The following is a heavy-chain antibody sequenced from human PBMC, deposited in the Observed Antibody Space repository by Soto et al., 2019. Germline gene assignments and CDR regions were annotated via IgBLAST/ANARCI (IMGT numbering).Heavy chain of an antibody. CDR1: GFTVSSNY. J-gene: IGHJ2*01. V-gene: IGHV3-66*01. Sequence: EVQLVESGGGLVQPGGSLRLSCAASGFTVSSNYMSWVHQAPGKGLEWVSVIYSGGSTYYADSVKGRFTISRDNSKNTLYLQMNSLRAEDTAVYYCARVSYGDYDWYFDLWGRGTLVTVSS. CDR2: IYSGGST. D-gene: IGHD4-17*01. CDR3: ARVSYGDYDWYFDL.